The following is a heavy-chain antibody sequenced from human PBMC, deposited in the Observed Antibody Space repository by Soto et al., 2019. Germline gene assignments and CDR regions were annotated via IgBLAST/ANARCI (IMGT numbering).Heavy chain of an antibody. V-gene: IGHV3-7*01. D-gene: IGHD2-2*01. J-gene: IGHJ4*02. CDR1: GFTFSSYW. CDR3: ARIYCSTTSCYYDY. CDR2: INQGGSQK. Sequence: PGGSLRLSCAASGFTFSSYWMSWVRQAPGKGLEWVANINQGGSQKYYVDSVKGRFTISRDNAKNSLYLQMNGLRAEDTAVYYCARIYCSTTSCYYDYWGRGTLVTVSS.